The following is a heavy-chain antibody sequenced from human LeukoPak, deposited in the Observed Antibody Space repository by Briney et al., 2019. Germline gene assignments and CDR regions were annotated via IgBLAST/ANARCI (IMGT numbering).Heavy chain of an antibody. Sequence: SETLSLTCTVSGGSISSGGYYWSWIRQHPGKGLEWIGYIYYSGSTYYNPSLKSRVTISVDTSKNQFSLKLSSVTAADTAVYHCARDLDSSGYYLGYWGQGTLVTVSS. CDR3: ARDLDSSGYYLGY. V-gene: IGHV4-31*03. CDR2: IYYSGST. J-gene: IGHJ4*02. CDR1: GGSISSGGYY. D-gene: IGHD3-22*01.